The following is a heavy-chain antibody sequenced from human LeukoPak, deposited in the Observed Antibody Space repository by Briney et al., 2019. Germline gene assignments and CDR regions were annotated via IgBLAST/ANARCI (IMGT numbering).Heavy chain of an antibody. CDR3: ASVVPPATNYFDW. V-gene: IGHV4-31*03. Sequence: SETLPLTCTVSGGSISSAGYYWTWIRQYPGKGLEWIGYIYYSGSTYYNPSLKSRVTISVDTSKNQFSLRLSSVTAADTAVYYCASVVPPATNYFDWWGRGTLVSVSS. CDR2: IYYSGST. D-gene: IGHD2-2*01. CDR1: GGSISSAGYY. J-gene: IGHJ4*02.